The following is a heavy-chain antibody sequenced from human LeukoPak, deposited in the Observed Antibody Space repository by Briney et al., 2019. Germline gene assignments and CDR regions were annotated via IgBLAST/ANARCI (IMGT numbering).Heavy chain of an antibody. J-gene: IGHJ5*02. CDR3: AGSYPRHSFDP. Sequence: PGGSLRLSCAASGFTFSSFTMNWVRQAPGKGLEWVAFVRYDSSNKYYADSVKGRFTVSRDNSKNMLYLQMNSLRAEDTAVYYCAGSYPRHSFDPWGQGTLVTVSS. CDR2: VRYDSSNK. D-gene: IGHD1-26*01. CDR1: GFTFSSFT. V-gene: IGHV3-30*02.